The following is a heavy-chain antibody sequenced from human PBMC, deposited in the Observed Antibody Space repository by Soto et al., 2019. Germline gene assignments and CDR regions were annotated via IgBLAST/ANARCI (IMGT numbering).Heavy chain of an antibody. CDR3: AHSLINWGDAFDI. Sequence: QITLKESGPTLVKPTQTLTLTCTFSGFSLSTSGVGVGWIRQPPGKALEWLALLYWDDDTRFSPSLKSRLTIPKYTSKNQVVLKMTNMDPVDTGTYYCAHSLINWGDAFDIWGQGAMVTVSS. D-gene: IGHD7-27*01. CDR1: GFSLSTSGVG. CDR2: LYWDDDT. J-gene: IGHJ3*02. V-gene: IGHV2-5*02.